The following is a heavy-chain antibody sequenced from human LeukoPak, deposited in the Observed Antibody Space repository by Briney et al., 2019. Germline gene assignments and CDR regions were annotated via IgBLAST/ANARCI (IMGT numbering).Heavy chain of an antibody. CDR3: AATPRDDILTIVFDF. CDR2: INSAGSST. D-gene: IGHD3-9*01. J-gene: IGHJ4*02. CDR1: GFTLSSYW. V-gene: IGHV3-74*01. Sequence: GGSLRLSCAASGFTLSSYWMHWVRQAPGKGLVWVSRINSAGSSTTYADSVKGRFTISRDNSKSTLFLQMNSLRPEDTAVYYCAATPRDDILTIVFDFWGQGTLVTVSS.